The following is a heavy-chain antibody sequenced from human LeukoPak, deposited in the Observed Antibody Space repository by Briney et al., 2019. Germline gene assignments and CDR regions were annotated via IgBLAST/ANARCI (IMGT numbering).Heavy chain of an antibody. V-gene: IGHV3-21*06. D-gene: IGHD2-2*01. CDR1: GFTFSDYN. CDR2: ISSSATYI. CDR3: ARILVVPAANYYYSYGMDV. J-gene: IGHJ6*02. Sequence: GGSLRLSCAASGFTFSDYNMNWVRQAPGKGLEWVSSISSSATYIYYADSVKGRFTISRDNTKTSLSLQMNSLRAEDTAVYYCARILVVPAANYYYSYGMDVWGQGTTVTVSS.